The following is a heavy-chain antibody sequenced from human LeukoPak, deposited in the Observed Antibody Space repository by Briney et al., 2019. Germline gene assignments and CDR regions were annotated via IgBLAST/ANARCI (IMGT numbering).Heavy chain of an antibody. Sequence: ASVKVSCKASGGTFSSYAISWVRQAPGQGLEWMGRIIPILGIANYAQKFQGRVTITADKSTSTAYKELSSLRSEDTAVYYCAIGTSGWYWCFDYWGQGTLVTVSS. CDR3: AIGTSGWYWCFDY. J-gene: IGHJ4*02. CDR2: IIPILGIA. D-gene: IGHD6-19*01. V-gene: IGHV1-69*04. CDR1: GGTFSSYA.